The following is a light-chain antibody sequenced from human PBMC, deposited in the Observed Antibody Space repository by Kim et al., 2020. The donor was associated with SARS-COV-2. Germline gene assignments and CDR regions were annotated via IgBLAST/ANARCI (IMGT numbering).Light chain of an antibody. CDR1: QSASSS. J-gene: IGKJ4*01. Sequence: LSPGERATLSCRASQSASSSFAWCQQQPGHDARLLIIDGATRGATIIARLIGGGSAATFFTIIISRVADDFFVVYCWQRYGWPFTFGGGTKVDIK. CDR3: WQRYGWPFT. V-gene: IGKV3-11*01. CDR2: DGA.